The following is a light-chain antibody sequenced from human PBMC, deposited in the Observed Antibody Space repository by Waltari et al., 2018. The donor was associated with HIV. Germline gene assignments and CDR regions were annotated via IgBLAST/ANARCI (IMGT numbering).Light chain of an antibody. CDR2: HDN. V-gene: IGLV3-1*01. Sequence: SYELTQPPSVSVSPGQTASITCSGDKLGYKYACWYQQKPGHSPVLVIYHDNKRPPGIPERFSGSNSGNTATLTISGTQAMDEADYYCQAWDSSHVVFGGGTKLTVL. CDR1: KLGYKY. CDR3: QAWDSSHVV. J-gene: IGLJ2*01.